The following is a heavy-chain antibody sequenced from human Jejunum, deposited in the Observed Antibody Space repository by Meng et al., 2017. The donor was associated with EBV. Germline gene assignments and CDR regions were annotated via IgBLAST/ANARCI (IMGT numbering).Heavy chain of an antibody. D-gene: IGHD5-12*01. CDR2: IDQYGRA. CDR1: GGSFTDYS. Sequence: QGPLQQGGAGRLMTSETLSRTCPVYGGSFTDYSWGWIRQPPGKGPQWIGEIDQYGRANNNPSLKSRLTMSVDTSKNQFSLKLNSVTAADTAVYYCARLRVDPFDNWFDPWGQGILVTVSS. CDR3: ARLRVDPFDNWFDP. J-gene: IGHJ5*02. V-gene: IGHV4-34*01.